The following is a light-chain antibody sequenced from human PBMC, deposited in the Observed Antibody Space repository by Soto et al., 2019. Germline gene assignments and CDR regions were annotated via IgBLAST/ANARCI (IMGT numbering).Light chain of an antibody. CDR3: MQGTHWPIT. V-gene: IGKV2-30*02. Sequence: DFVMTQSPLSLPVTLGQPASISCRSNQSLLHSDGIAYFSWFQQRPGRSPRRLIYKVSNRDSGVPARFSGSGSGTDFALKISRVEAEDVGVYCCMQGTHWPITFGQGTRLEIK. CDR2: KVS. CDR1: QSLLHSDGIAY. J-gene: IGKJ5*01.